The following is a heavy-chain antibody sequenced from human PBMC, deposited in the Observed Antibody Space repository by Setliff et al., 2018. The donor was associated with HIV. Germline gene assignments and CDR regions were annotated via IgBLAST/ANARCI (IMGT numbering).Heavy chain of an antibody. Sequence: ASVKVSCKASGYTFTSYAISWVRQAPGQGLEWMGWISAYSGNTHYAQRLQDRVTMTTDTSTSTAYKDLRSLRSDDMAVYYCARHPSGWYGDYFFDYWGQGTLVTVSS. CDR1: GYTFTSYA. J-gene: IGHJ4*02. CDR3: ARHPSGWYGDYFFDY. V-gene: IGHV1-18*03. D-gene: IGHD4-17*01. CDR2: ISAYSGNT.